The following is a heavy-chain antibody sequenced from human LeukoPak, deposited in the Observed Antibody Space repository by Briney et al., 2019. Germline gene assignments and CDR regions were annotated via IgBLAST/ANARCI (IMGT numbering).Heavy chain of an antibody. D-gene: IGHD3-10*01. CDR2: ISSTGSSI. J-gene: IGHJ4*02. Sequence: RPGGSLRLSCAASGFTFRNYDIHWIRQAPGRGLEWVAHISSTGSSIHYADSVKGRFTISRDNAKNSLYLQMNSLRAEDTAVYYCAREGLEGISYYFDYWGQGTLVTVSS. V-gene: IGHV3-11*01. CDR3: AREGLEGISYYFDY. CDR1: GFTFRNYD.